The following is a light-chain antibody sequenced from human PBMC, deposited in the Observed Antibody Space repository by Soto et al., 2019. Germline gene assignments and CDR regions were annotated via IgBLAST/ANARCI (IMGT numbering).Light chain of an antibody. Sequence: DIVMTQSPDSLVVSLGERATINCKSSQSVLYSSKNKNYLAWYQQKPGQPPKLLIYWASTREFGVPDRFSGSGSETDFTLTISSLQAEDVAVYYGQQYFSTPLTVGGGTRVEIK. V-gene: IGKV4-1*01. CDR3: QQYFSTPLT. J-gene: IGKJ4*01. CDR2: WAS. CDR1: QSVLYSSKNKNY.